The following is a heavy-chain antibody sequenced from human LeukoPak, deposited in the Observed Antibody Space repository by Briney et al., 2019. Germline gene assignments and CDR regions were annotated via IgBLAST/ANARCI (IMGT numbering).Heavy chain of an antibody. D-gene: IGHD3-9*01. CDR1: GGSVSSGSYY. CDR3: ARAGDPYYDILTGLNWFDP. CDR2: IYYSGST. Sequence: PSETLSLTCTVSGGSVSSGSYYWSWIRQPPGKGLEWIGYIYYSGSTNYNPSLKGRVTISVDTSKNQFSLKLSSVTAADTAVYYCARAGDPYYDILTGLNWFDPWGQGTLVTVSS. J-gene: IGHJ5*02. V-gene: IGHV4-61*01.